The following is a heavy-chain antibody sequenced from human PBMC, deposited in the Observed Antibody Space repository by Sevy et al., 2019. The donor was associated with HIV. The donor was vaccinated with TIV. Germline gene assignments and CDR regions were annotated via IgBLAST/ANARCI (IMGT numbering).Heavy chain of an antibody. J-gene: IGHJ2*01. D-gene: IGHD5-18*01. CDR2: IRNKAKSYTT. CDR1: GFTFADLY. V-gene: IGHV3-72*01. Sequence: GGSLRLSCAASGFTFADLYMDWVRQAPGKGLEWVGRIRNKAKSYTTEHAASVKDRFIISRDDSKNSLCLQMNSLNSDDTDVYYCAAVTANRGYFDIWGRGTLVTVSS. CDR3: AAVTANRGYFDI.